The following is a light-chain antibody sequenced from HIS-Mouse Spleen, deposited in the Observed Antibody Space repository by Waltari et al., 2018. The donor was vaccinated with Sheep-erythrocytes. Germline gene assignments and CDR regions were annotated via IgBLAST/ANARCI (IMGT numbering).Light chain of an antibody. Sequence: QSALTQPRSVSGSPAQSVTISCPGTSSDVGGYNYVSWHQQNPGKAPKLMIYDVSKRPAGVPDRFSGSKSGNTASLTISGLQAEDEADYYCCSYAGSYNHVFATGTKVTVL. CDR3: CSYAGSYNHV. CDR1: SSDVGGYNY. V-gene: IGLV2-11*01. CDR2: DVS. J-gene: IGLJ1*01.